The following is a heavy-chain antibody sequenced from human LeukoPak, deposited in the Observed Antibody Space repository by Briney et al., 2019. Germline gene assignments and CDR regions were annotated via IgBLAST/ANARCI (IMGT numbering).Heavy chain of an antibody. V-gene: IGHV3-49*03. J-gene: IGHJ4*02. CDR3: SREWGNGNDLRPDH. CDR1: GFTFRDFA. CDR2: IRSSIYGGTP. D-gene: IGHD1-1*01. Sequence: GGSLRLSCTSSGFTFRDFALSWFRQAPGKGLEWIGFIRSSIYGGTPKSAASVKGRFIFSRDDSKSVAYLRMNSLKTEDTAVYYCSREWGNGNDLRPDHWGQGTLVTVSS.